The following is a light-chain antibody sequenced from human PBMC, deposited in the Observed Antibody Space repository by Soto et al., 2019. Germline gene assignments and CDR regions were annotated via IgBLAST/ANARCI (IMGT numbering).Light chain of an antibody. V-gene: IGKV1-33*01. CDR3: QQYDTLPPT. CDR2: GGS. CDR1: QVIRNY. Sequence: DIQMTQSPSSLSASVGDRVTITCQASQVIRNYLNWYQQRPGTAPKLLIYGGSTLETGVPSRFSGRGSAADFTLTISSLQPEDIATYYCQQYDTLPPTFGGGTKVDIK. J-gene: IGKJ4*01.